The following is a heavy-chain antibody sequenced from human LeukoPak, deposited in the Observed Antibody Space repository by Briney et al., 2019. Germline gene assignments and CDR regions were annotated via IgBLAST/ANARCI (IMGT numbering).Heavy chain of an antibody. V-gene: IGHV1-8*03. CDR1: GYTFTGYY. CDR2: MNPNSGNT. CDR3: ARGRGGSGSYYPDDY. J-gene: IGHJ4*02. Sequence: ASVKVSCKASGYTFTGYYMHWVRQAPGQGLEWMGWMNPNSGNTGYAQKFQGRVTITRNTSISTAYMELSSLRSEDTAVYYCARGRGGSGSYYPDDYWGQGTLVTVSS. D-gene: IGHD3-10*01.